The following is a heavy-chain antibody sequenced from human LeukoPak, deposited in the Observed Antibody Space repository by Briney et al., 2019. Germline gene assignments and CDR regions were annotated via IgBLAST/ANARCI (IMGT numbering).Heavy chain of an antibody. D-gene: IGHD2-2*02. V-gene: IGHV3-15*01. CDR3: TTYTRSRTFDY. CDR2: IKSKTDGGTT. Sequence: GGSLRLSCAASGFTFSNAWMSWVRQAPGKGLEWVGHIKSKTDGGTTDYPAPVKGRFTISRGHSKNTLYLQMSSLKTEDTAVYYCTTYTRSRTFDYWGQGTLVTVSS. J-gene: IGHJ4*02. CDR1: GFTFSNAW.